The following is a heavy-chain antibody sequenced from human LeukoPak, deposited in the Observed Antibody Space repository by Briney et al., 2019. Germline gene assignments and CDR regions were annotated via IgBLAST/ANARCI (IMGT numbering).Heavy chain of an antibody. D-gene: IGHD3-16*02. V-gene: IGHV3-23*01. Sequence: GGSLRLSCAASGFTFSSYWMSWVRQAPGKGLEWVSAISGSGGSTYYADSVKGRFTISRDNSKNTLYLQMNSLRAEDTAVYYCAKDGVYYDYVWGSYRPFPFDYWGQGTLVTVSS. J-gene: IGHJ4*02. CDR3: AKDGVYYDYVWGSYRPFPFDY. CDR2: ISGSGGST. CDR1: GFTFSSYW.